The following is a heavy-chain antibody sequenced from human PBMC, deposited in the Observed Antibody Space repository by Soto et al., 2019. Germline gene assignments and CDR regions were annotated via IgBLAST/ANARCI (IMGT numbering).Heavy chain of an antibody. Sequence: SVKVSCKASGYIFSSYSISWVRQAPGQGLEWMGGVIPVFGTTRDVQKFQGRVTMTANESTSTVYMELSRLRSEDTAIYYCAREGHTDGAFDIWGQGTMVTVSS. CDR2: VIPVFGTT. J-gene: IGHJ3*02. D-gene: IGHD5-18*01. V-gene: IGHV1-69*13. CDR3: AREGHTDGAFDI. CDR1: GYIFSSYS.